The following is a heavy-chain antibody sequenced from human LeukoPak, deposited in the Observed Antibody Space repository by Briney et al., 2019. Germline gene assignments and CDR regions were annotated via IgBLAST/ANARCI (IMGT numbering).Heavy chain of an antibody. CDR2: IIPIFGTA. CDR3: ARDSVSSSSSYYYYYGMDV. Sequence: GASVKVSCKASGGTFSSYAISWVRQAPGQGLEWMGGIIPIFGTANYAQKFQGRVTITADKSTSTAYMELSSLRSEDTAVYYCARDSVSSSSSYYYYYGMDVWGQGTTVTVSS. V-gene: IGHV1-69*06. J-gene: IGHJ6*02. CDR1: GGTFSSYA. D-gene: IGHD6-6*01.